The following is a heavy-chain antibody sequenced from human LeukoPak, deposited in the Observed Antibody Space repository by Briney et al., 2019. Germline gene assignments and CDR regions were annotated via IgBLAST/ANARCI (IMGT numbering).Heavy chain of an antibody. CDR3: AKGDSNYSDH. CDR1: GFTFTRNA. Sequence: PGGSLRLSCAASGFTFTRNAINWVRQAPGKGLEWVAFVRSDGTNKYYADSVQGRFTISGDNSKNTLYLQMNSLRAEDTAVYYCAKGDSNYSDHWGQGTLVIVSS. J-gene: IGHJ4*02. D-gene: IGHD4-11*01. V-gene: IGHV3-30*02. CDR2: VRSDGTNK.